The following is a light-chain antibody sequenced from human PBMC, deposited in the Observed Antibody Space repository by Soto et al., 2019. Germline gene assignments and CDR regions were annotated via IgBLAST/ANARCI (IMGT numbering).Light chain of an antibody. V-gene: IGKV3-11*01. CDR2: DAS. CDR1: QSVSSY. Sequence: EIVLTQSPGTLSLSPGERATLSCRASQSVSSYLAWYQQKPDQAPRLLIYDASNRATGIPARFSGSGSGTDFTLTISSLEPEDFAVYYCQQRSNWPTFGQGTKVDI. J-gene: IGKJ1*01. CDR3: QQRSNWPT.